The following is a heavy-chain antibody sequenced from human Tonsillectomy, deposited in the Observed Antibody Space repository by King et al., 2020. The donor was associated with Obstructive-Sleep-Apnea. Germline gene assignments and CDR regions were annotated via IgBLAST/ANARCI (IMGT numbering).Heavy chain of an antibody. J-gene: IGHJ4*02. V-gene: IGHV3-33*06. Sequence: QVQLMESGGGVVQPGRSLRLSCAASGFIFSNYDMHWVRQAPGKGLDWVAVIWDDGSNQHYTDSVKGRFTISRDNSNNTLYLHMNNLRAEDTAVYYCAKGLSLGYLDHWGQGTLVTVSS. CDR3: AKGLSLGYLDH. CDR2: IWDDGSNQ. CDR1: GFIFSNYD. D-gene: IGHD3-16*02.